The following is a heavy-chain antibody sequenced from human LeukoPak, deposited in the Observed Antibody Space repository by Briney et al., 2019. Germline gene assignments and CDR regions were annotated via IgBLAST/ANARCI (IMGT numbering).Heavy chain of an antibody. CDR1: GGSFSGYY. V-gene: IGHV4-34*01. CDR3: ARGEYDYVWGSYRYMNY. Sequence: SETLSLTCAVYGGSFSGYYWSWIRQPPGKGLEWIGEINHSGSTNYNPSLKSRVTISVDTSKNRFSLKLSSVTAADTAVYYCARGEYDYVWGSYRYMNYWGQGTLVTVSS. CDR2: INHSGST. D-gene: IGHD3-16*02. J-gene: IGHJ4*02.